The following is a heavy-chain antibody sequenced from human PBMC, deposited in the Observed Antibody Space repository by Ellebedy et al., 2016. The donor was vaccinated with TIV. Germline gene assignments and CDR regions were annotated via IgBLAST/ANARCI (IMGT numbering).Heavy chain of an antibody. CDR3: AREITQSNVAARGAFDD. Sequence: GESLKISCAASGFTFSHYAMHWVRQAPGMGLEWVASISYDGSYEFYADSMKGRFTISRDNSKGTVFVHMNSLRVEDTAVYYCAREITQSNVAARGAFDDWGQGTLVTVSS. CDR1: GFTFSHYA. CDR2: ISYDGSYE. D-gene: IGHD6-6*01. V-gene: IGHV3-30*04. J-gene: IGHJ4*02.